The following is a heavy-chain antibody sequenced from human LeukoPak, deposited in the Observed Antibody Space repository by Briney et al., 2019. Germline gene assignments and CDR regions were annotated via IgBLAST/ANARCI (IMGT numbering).Heavy chain of an antibody. CDR1: GFTFSSYA. J-gene: IGHJ6*02. V-gene: IGHV3-23*01. Sequence: GASLRLSCAASGFTFSSYAMSWVRQAPGKGLEWVSTISGSGGSTYCADSVKGRFTISRDNSKNTLYLQMNSLRVEDTAVYYCAKDRSVGVAIYYYYGMDVWGQGTTVTVSS. CDR2: ISGSGGST. D-gene: IGHD3-3*01. CDR3: AKDRSVGVAIYYYYGMDV.